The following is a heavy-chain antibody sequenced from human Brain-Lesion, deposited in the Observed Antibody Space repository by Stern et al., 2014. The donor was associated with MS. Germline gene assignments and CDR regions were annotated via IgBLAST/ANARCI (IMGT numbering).Heavy chain of an antibody. CDR1: GGSISSGGYY. CDR3: ARVGVYVQTGWFDP. D-gene: IGHD2-8*01. Sequence: QVQLVESGPGLVKPSQTLSLTCTVSGGSISSGGYYWSWIRQHQGKGLEWIGYIHYSGSTYYNSALKSRVTISRDTSKNQFSLNLNSVTAADTAVYYCARVGVYVQTGWFDPWGQGALVTVSS. CDR2: IHYSGST. V-gene: IGHV4-31*03. J-gene: IGHJ5*02.